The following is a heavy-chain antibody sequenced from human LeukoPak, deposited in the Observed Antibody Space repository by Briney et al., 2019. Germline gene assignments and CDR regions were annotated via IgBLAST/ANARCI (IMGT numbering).Heavy chain of an antibody. D-gene: IGHD3-22*01. CDR1: GGSFSGYY. J-gene: IGHJ5*02. V-gene: IGHV4-34*01. CDR3: AREDYDSSGYYSDWFDP. CDR2: INHSGST. Sequence: NTSETLSLTCAAYGGSFSGYYWSWIRQPPGKGLEWIGEINHSGSTNYNPSLKSRVTISVDTSKNQFSLKLSSVTAADTAVYYCAREDYDSSGYYSDWFDPWGQGTLVTVSP.